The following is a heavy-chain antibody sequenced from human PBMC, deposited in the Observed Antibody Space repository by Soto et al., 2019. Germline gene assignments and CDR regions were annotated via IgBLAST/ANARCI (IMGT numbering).Heavy chain of an antibody. Sequence: SETLSLTCTVSGGSISSGGYYWSWIRQHPGKGLEWIGYIYYSGSTYYNPSLKSRVTISVDTSKNQFSLKLSSVTAADTAVYYCARVLYDSSGYHSYYYYGMDVWGQGTTVTVSS. D-gene: IGHD3-22*01. CDR2: IYYSGST. V-gene: IGHV4-31*03. J-gene: IGHJ6*02. CDR1: GGSISSGGYY. CDR3: ARVLYDSSGYHSYYYYGMDV.